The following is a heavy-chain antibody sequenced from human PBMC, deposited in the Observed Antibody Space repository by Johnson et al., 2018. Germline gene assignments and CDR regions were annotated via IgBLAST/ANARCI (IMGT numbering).Heavy chain of an antibody. D-gene: IGHD3-22*01. V-gene: IGHV3-21*01. CDR1: GFTFSSYS. CDR2: ISSSRRYI. Sequence: VQLGESGGGLVKPGGSRRLSCAASGFTFSSYSMNWVRQAPGKGLEWVSSISSSRRYIYSADSVKGQVTISREKSKHSLSPQMTHLRAEDTAVYYCARDNLYDYDSSAYYFGGYFQHWGQGTLVTVSS. CDR3: ARDNLYDYDSSAYYFGGYFQH. J-gene: IGHJ1*01.